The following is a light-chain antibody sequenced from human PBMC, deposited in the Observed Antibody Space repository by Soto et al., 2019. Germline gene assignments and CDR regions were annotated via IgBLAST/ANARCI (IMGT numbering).Light chain of an antibody. CDR1: QSISTN. V-gene: IGKV3-15*01. CDR2: GAS. J-gene: IGKJ5*01. Sequence: EIVMTQSRAALSVAPGEKATLSFGASQSISTNLAWYQQKPGQAPRLLIYGASTRATGIPARFSGSGSETDFTLTISSLQSEDFAIYHCQQYTDWPITFGQGTRLEIK. CDR3: QQYTDWPIT.